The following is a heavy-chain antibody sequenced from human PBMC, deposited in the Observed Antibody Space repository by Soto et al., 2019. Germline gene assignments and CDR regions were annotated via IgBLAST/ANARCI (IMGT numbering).Heavy chain of an antibody. CDR3: APNAGSYHGRGPKYFPH. CDR2: IYYSGAT. Sequence: SETLSLTCTVAGGAISTGGYYWSWIRQHPGKDLECIGYIYYSGATYYNPSLNSRVTISVDAPKSKFSLKLSSVTAADTAVYYCAPNAGSYHGRGPKYFPHWGQGTLVTVSS. D-gene: IGHD2-8*01. J-gene: IGHJ1*01. V-gene: IGHV4-31*03. CDR1: GGAISTGGYY.